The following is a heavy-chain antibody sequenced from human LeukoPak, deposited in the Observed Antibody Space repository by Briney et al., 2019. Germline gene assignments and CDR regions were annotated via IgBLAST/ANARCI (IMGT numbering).Heavy chain of an antibody. J-gene: IGHJ4*02. CDR3: ARVGGAVTEIGD. CDR2: IHTSGST. V-gene: IGHV4-4*07. CDR1: GGSISGYY. Sequence: SETLSLTCTVSGGSISGYYWSWIRQPAGKGLEWIGRIHTSGSTNYNPSLKSRVSMSLDTSKNQFSLKLNSVTAADTAVYYCARVGGAVTEIGDWGQGTLVTVSS. D-gene: IGHD3-16*01.